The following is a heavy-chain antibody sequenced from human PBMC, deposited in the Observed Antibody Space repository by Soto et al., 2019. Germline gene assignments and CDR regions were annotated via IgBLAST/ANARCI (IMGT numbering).Heavy chain of an antibody. CDR3: AKEPTEDEVYFDY. CDR2: ISGSGGST. V-gene: IGHV3-23*01. J-gene: IGHJ4*02. Sequence: EVQLLESGGGLVQPGGSLRLSCAASGFTFSSYAMSWVRQAPGKGLEWVSAISGSGGSTYYADSVKGRFTISRDNSKNRLYGQMNSRRAEDTAVYYCAKEPTEDEVYFDYWGQGTLATVSS. CDR1: GFTFSSYA.